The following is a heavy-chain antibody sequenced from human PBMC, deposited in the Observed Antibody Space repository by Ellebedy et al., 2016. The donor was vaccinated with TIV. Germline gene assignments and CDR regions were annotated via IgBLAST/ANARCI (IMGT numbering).Heavy chain of an antibody. J-gene: IGHJ4*02. CDR2: IKQDGSEK. V-gene: IGHV3-7*03. CDR1: GFTFSSYW. Sequence: GGSLRLSXAASGFTFSSYWMSWVRQAPGKGLEWVANIKQDGSEKNYVDSVKGRFTISRDNAKNSLYLQMNSLRAEDTAVYYCARDHSSGWYGGGDYWGQGTLVTVSS. CDR3: ARDHSSGWYGGGDY. D-gene: IGHD6-19*01.